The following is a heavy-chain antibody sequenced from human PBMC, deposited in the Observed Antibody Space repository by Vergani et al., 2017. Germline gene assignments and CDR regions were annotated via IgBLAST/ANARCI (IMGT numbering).Heavy chain of an antibody. Sequence: EVQLLESGGGLVQPGGSLRLSCAASGFTFSSYAMSWVRQAPGKGLEWVSAISGSGGSTYYADSVKGRFTISRDNSKNTLYLQMNSLRAEDTAVYYCAKVERITFFGVVTIYYYDMDVWGKGTTVTVSS. J-gene: IGHJ6*03. CDR1: GFTFSSYA. V-gene: IGHV3-23*01. D-gene: IGHD3-3*01. CDR2: ISGSGGST. CDR3: AKVERITFFGVVTIYYYDMDV.